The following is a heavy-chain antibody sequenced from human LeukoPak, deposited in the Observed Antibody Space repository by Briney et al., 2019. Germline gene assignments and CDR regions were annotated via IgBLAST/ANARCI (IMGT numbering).Heavy chain of an antibody. J-gene: IGHJ4*02. Sequence: PSQTLSLTCTVSGVSISSGSYYWSWIRQPAGKGLEWIGRIYTSGSTNYNPSLKSRVTISVDTSKNQFSLKLSSVTAADTAVYYCVRDRARYGSGIFDYWGQGTLVTVSS. D-gene: IGHD3-10*01. V-gene: IGHV4-61*02. CDR1: GVSISSGSYY. CDR3: VRDRARYGSGIFDY. CDR2: IYTSGST.